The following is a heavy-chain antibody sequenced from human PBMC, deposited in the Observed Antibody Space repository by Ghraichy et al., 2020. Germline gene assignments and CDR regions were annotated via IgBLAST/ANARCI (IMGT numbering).Heavy chain of an antibody. Sequence: SETLSLTCTVSGGSISSYYWSWIRQPPGKGLEWIGYIYYSGSTNYNPSLKSRVTISVDTSKNQFSLKLSSVTAADTAVYYCARVKSRDGYGAFDIWGQGTIVTVSS. D-gene: IGHD5-24*01. J-gene: IGHJ3*02. CDR3: ARVKSRDGYGAFDI. CDR2: IYYSGST. V-gene: IGHV4-59*01. CDR1: GGSISSYY.